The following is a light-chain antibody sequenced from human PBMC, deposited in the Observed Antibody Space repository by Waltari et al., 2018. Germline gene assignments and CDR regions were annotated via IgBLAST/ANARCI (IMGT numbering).Light chain of an antibody. Sequence: DIQMTQSPSSLSASVGDRVTITCRASQGINNYLAWLQQKPGKAPKSLIYGASSLQSGVPPRFSGSGSGADFTLTISSLQPEDFATYYCQQYSVYPRTFGQGTKVEIK. V-gene: IGKV1-16*01. CDR2: GAS. CDR1: QGINNY. CDR3: QQYSVYPRT. J-gene: IGKJ1*01.